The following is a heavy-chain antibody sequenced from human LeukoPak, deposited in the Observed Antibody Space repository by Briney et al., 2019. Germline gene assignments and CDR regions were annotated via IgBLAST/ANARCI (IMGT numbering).Heavy chain of an antibody. CDR2: IRYDGSNK. Sequence: GGSLRLSCAASGFTFSIFAMSWVRQAPGKGLEWVAFIRYDGSNKYYADSVKGRFTISRDNSKNTLYLQMNSLRAEDTDVYYCAKSGGFTPNEWGQGTLVTVSS. CDR3: AKSGGFTPNE. CDR1: GFTFSIFA. J-gene: IGHJ4*02. D-gene: IGHD5-12*01. V-gene: IGHV3-30*02.